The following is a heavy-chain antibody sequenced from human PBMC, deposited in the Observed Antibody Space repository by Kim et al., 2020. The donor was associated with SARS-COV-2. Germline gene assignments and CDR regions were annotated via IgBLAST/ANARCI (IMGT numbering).Heavy chain of an antibody. CDR3: AKDWWRPSTVNDAFDI. D-gene: IGHD2-21*02. J-gene: IGHJ3*02. Sequence: SVKGRFTISRDNSKNTLYLQMNSLRAEDTAVYYCAKDWWRPSTVNDAFDIWGQGTMVTVSS. V-gene: IGHV3-23*01.